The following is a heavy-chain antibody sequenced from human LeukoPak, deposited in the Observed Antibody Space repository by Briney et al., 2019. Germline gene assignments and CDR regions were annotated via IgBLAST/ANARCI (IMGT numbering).Heavy chain of an antibody. Sequence: GGSLRLSCAASGFTVSSNYMNWVRQAPGKGLEWVANIKQDGSEKYYVDSVKGRFTISRDNAKNSLYLQMNSLRAEDTAVYYCARGGGLDVWGQGATVTVSS. CDR2: IKQDGSEK. V-gene: IGHV3-7*04. J-gene: IGHJ6*02. CDR1: GFTVSSNY. CDR3: ARGGGLDV.